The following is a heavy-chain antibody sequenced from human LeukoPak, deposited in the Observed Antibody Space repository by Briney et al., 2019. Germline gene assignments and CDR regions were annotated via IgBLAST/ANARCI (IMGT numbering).Heavy chain of an antibody. CDR2: ISGSGGST. CDR3: AKVERDEWLQYNWFDP. CDR1: GFTFSSYA. J-gene: IGHJ5*02. V-gene: IGHV3-23*01. Sequence: GGSLRLSCVASGFTFSSYAMSWVRQAPGKGLEWVSAISGSGGSTYYADSVKGRFTISRDNSKNTLYLQMNSLRAEDTAVYYCAKVERDEWLQYNWFDPWGQGTLVTVSS. D-gene: IGHD5-12*01.